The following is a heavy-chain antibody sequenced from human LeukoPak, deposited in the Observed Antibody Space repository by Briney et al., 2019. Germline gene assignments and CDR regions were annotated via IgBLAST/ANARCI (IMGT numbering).Heavy chain of an antibody. CDR1: GYSISSGYY. Sequence: PSETLSLTCAVSGYSISSGYYWGWIRQPPGKGLEWIGSIYHSGSTYYNLSLKSRVTISVDTSKNQFSLKLSSVTAADTAVYYCALRDGYNYYLDYWGQGTLVTVSS. V-gene: IGHV4-38-2*01. D-gene: IGHD5-24*01. CDR2: IYHSGST. CDR3: ALRDGYNYYLDY. J-gene: IGHJ4*02.